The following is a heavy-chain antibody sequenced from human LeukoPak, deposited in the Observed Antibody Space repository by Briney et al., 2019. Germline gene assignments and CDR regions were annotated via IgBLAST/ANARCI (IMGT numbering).Heavy chain of an antibody. CDR1: GGTFSSYA. D-gene: IGHD3-22*01. CDR2: IIPIFGTA. Sequence: SVKVSCKASGGTFSSYAISWVRQAPGQGLEWMGGIIPIFGTANYAQKFQGRVTITADESTSTAYMELSSLRSEDTAVYYCARKDLGYDSSGYSPENYGMDVWGQGTTVTVSS. V-gene: IGHV1-69*13. J-gene: IGHJ6*02. CDR3: ARKDLGYDSSGYSPENYGMDV.